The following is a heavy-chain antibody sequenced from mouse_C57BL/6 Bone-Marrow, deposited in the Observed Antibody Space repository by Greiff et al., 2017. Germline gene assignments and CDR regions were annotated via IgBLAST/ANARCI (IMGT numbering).Heavy chain of an antibody. CDR1: GFTFSSYA. CDR2: ISDGGSYT. Sequence: VQLKESGGGLVKPGGSLKLSCAASGFTFSSYAMSWVRQTPEKRLEWVATISDGGSYTYYPDNVKGRFTISRDNAKNNLYLQMSHLKSEDTAMYYCARAGSHWYFDVWGTGTTVTVSS. J-gene: IGHJ1*03. CDR3: ARAGSHWYFDV. V-gene: IGHV5-4*01. D-gene: IGHD4-1*01.